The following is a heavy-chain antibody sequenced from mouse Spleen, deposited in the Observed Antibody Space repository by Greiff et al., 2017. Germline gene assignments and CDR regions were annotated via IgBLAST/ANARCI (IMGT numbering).Heavy chain of an antibody. J-gene: IGHJ4*01. CDR3: AKNLLTTADAMDY. D-gene: IGHD1-2*01. CDR2: IWRGGST. Sequence: VKLMESGPGLVQPSQSLSITCTVSGFSLTSYGVHWVRQSPGKGLEWLGVIWRGGSTDYNAAFMSRLSITKDNSKSQVFFKMNSLQADDTAIYYCAKNLLTTADAMDYWGQGTSVTVSS. V-gene: IGHV2-5*01. CDR1: GFSLTSYG.